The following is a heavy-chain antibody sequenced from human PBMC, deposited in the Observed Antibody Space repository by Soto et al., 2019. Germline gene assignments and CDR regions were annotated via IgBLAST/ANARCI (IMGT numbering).Heavy chain of an antibody. Sequence: ESLRISCVDSRFSFSSYAISWVRQAPGQGLEWVSSITRSGARTHYADSVKGRFTISRDNSKNPLYLHMNSLRGQDTARHYCATPGTVEWHGPYYGIDVWGQGSKVTVSS. D-gene: IGHD3-3*01. V-gene: IGHV3-23*01. J-gene: IGHJ6*02. CDR1: RFSFSSYA. CDR3: ATPGTVEWHGPYYGIDV. CDR2: ITRSGART.